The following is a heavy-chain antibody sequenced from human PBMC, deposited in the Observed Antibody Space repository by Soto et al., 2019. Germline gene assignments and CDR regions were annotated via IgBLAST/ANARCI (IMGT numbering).Heavy chain of an antibody. Sequence: QVQLQESGPGLVKPSQTLSLTCTVSGGSISSGGYYWSWIRQHPGKGLEWIGYIYYSGSTYYNPSLKSRVTIPVDTSKNQFSLKLSSVTAADTAVYYCAREPKWDVATATDAFDIWGQGTMVTVSS. V-gene: IGHV4-31*03. J-gene: IGHJ3*02. CDR1: GGSISSGGYY. CDR2: IYYSGST. CDR3: AREPKWDVATATDAFDI. D-gene: IGHD5-12*01.